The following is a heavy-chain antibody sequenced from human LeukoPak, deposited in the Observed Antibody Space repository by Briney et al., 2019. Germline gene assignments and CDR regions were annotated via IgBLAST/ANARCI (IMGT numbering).Heavy chain of an antibody. CDR1: GFTFSSYE. J-gene: IGHJ6*02. Sequence: GGSLRLSCAASGFTFSSYEMNWVRQAPGKGLEWVPYISSSGSTIYYADSVKGRFTISRDNAKNSLYLQMNSLRAEDTAVYYCAGGHTVTTIYYYYYYGMDVWGQGTTVTVSS. V-gene: IGHV3-48*03. CDR3: AGGHTVTTIYYYYYYGMDV. CDR2: ISSSGSTI. D-gene: IGHD4-17*01.